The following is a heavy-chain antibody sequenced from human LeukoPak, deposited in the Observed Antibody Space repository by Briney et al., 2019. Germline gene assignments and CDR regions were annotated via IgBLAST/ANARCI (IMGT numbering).Heavy chain of an antibody. CDR3: ARADVSVGYDF. CDR1: GYTFNDHY. V-gene: IGHV1-2*02. CDR2: VTPNDGGT. J-gene: IGHJ4*02. D-gene: IGHD1-26*01. Sequence: GASVKVSCKASGYTFNDHYIHWVRQAPGQGLEWMGWVTPNDGGTNYAQIFQGRVTMTRDTSISTAYMQLDSLRSDDTAVYFCARADVSVGYDFRGQGTLVTVSS.